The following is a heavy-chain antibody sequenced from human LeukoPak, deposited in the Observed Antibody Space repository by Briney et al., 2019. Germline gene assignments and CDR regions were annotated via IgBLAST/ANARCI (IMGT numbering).Heavy chain of an antibody. V-gene: IGHV3-53*01. CDR3: VRGDKRDY. D-gene: IGHD5-24*01. CDR2: IYADGNT. J-gene: IGHJ4*02. CDR1: GFLVNTNY. Sequence: GGSLRLSCAASGFLVNTNYMTWVRQAPGRGLEWVSFIYADGNTYYADSVKGRLTISRDNAESSVYLQVNSLRVEDTAVYYCVRGDKRDYWGQGTLVTVSS.